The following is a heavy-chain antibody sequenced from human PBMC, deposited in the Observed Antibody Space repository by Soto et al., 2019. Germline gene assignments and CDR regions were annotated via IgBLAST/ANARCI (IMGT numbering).Heavy chain of an antibody. D-gene: IGHD6-19*01. J-gene: IGHJ4*02. CDR2: ISYDGSNK. Sequence: QVQLVESGGGVVQPGRSLRLSCAASGFTFSSYGMHWVRQAPGKGLEWVAVISYDGSNKYYADSVKGRFTISRDNSKNTLSLQMNSLRAEDTAVYYCARNSGLGDYFDYWGQGTLVTVSS. CDR3: ARNSGLGDYFDY. CDR1: GFTFSSYG. V-gene: IGHV3-30*03.